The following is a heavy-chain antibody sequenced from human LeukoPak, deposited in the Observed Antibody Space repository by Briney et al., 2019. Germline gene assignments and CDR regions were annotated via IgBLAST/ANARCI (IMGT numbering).Heavy chain of an antibody. CDR2: IYHSGST. J-gene: IGHJ3*02. CDR3: ARMGYYDSSGSYTFDI. Sequence: PSGTLSLTCAVSGGSIGNNNWWSWVRQSPGKGLEWIGEIYHSGSTNYNPSLKSRVTISVDKSKNQISLKLSSVTAADTAVYYCARMGYYDSSGSYTFDIWGQGTLVTVSS. V-gene: IGHV4-4*02. D-gene: IGHD3-22*01. CDR1: GGSIGNNNW.